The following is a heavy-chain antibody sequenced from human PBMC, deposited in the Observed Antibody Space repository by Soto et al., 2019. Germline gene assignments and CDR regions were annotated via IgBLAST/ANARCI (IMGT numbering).Heavy chain of an antibody. Sequence: QVQLQESGPGLVKPSETLSLTCTVSGGSTSSYYWGWIRQPPGKALEWIGYFFYGGTSNYNPSLRSRVTISGDMAENQLSLRLTSVTAADTAVYYCARISAYSSGWYTYYFDYWGHGILVTVSS. CDR1: GGSTSSYY. V-gene: IGHV4-59*01. D-gene: IGHD6-13*01. J-gene: IGHJ4*01. CDR3: ARISAYSSGWYTYYFDY. CDR2: FFYGGTS.